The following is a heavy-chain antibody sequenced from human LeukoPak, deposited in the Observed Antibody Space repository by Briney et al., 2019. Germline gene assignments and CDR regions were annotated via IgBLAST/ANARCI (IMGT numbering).Heavy chain of an antibody. V-gene: IGHV1-18*01. CDR3: ARAPFGVVILALDY. Sequence: ASVKVSCKASGYTFTSYGISWVRQAPGQRLEWMGWISAYNGNTNYAQKLQGTVTMTTDTSTSTAHMEVRRLRSDDTAVYYCARAPFGVVILALDYWGQGTLVTVSS. D-gene: IGHD3-3*01. CDR2: ISAYNGNT. CDR1: GYTFTSYG. J-gene: IGHJ4*02.